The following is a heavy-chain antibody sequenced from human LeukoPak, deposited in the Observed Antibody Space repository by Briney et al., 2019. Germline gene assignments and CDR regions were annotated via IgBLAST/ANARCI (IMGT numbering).Heavy chain of an antibody. CDR2: INHSGST. V-gene: IGHV4-34*01. D-gene: IGHD2-2*02. CDR3: ARGPRVLGYCSSTSCYKNYGMDV. CDR1: GFTVSTNY. Sequence: GSLRLSCAASGFTVSTNYMNWVRQAPGKGLEWIGEINHSGSTNYNPSLKSRVTISVDTSKNQFSLKLSSVTAADTAVYYCARGPRVLGYCSSTSCYKNYGMDVWGQGTTVTVSS. J-gene: IGHJ6*02.